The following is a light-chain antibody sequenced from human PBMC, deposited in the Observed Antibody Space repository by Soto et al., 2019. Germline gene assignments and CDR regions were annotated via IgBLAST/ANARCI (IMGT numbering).Light chain of an antibody. V-gene: IGLV4-69*01. CDR1: SGHSSYA. J-gene: IGLJ3*02. CDR2: LNSDGSH. CDR3: QTWGTGLLV. Sequence: QPVLTQSPSASASLGASVKLTCTLSSGHSSYAIAWHQQQPEKGPRYLMKLNSDGSHSKGDGIPDRFSGSSSGAERYLTISSLQSEGEADYYCQTWGTGLLVFGGGTKVTVL.